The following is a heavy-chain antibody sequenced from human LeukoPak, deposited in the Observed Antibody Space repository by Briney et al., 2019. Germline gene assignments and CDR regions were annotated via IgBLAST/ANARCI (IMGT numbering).Heavy chain of an antibody. V-gene: IGHV5-10-1*01. CDR1: GYSFTSYW. CDR3: ARYYGSGRTMGY. CDR2: IDPSDSYI. D-gene: IGHD3-10*01. J-gene: IGHJ4*02. Sequence: GESLRISCKASGYSFTSYWISWVRQMPGKGLEWMGKIDPSDSYINYSPSFQGHVTISADKSITTAYLQWSSLEASDTAMYYCARYYGSGRTMGYWGQGTLVTVSS.